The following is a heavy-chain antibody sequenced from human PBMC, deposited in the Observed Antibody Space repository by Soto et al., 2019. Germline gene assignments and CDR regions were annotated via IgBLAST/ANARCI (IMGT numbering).Heavy chain of an antibody. CDR3: ARDYSLYDYYYYYAMDV. CDR2: IASDGGNK. Sequence: QVQLVESGGNVVQPGRSLKLSCAASGFTFTTYSMHWVRQAPGKGLEWVALIASDGGNKYYVDSVKGRFTISRDISKNTLYLQMHSLRAADTAVYYCARDYSLYDYYYYYAMDVWGQGTTVTVSS. CDR1: GFTFTTYS. V-gene: IGHV3-30-3*01. D-gene: IGHD6-13*01. J-gene: IGHJ6*02.